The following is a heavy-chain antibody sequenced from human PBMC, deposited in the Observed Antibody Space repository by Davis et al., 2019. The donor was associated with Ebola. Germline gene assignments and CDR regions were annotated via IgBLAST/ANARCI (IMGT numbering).Heavy chain of an antibody. J-gene: IGHJ4*02. D-gene: IGHD1-26*01. CDR1: GFTFSSYS. CDR2: ISSSSSYI. CDR3: ARGGSGSYFYYFDY. Sequence: GESLKISCAASGFTFSSYSMNWVRQAPGKGLEWVSSISSSSSYIYYADSVKGRFTISRDNAKNSLYLQMNSLRAEDTAVYYCARGGSGSYFYYFDYWGQGTLVTVSS. V-gene: IGHV3-21*01.